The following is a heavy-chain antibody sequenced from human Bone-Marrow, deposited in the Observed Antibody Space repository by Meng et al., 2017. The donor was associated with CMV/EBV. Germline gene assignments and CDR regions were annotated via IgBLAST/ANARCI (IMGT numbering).Heavy chain of an antibody. D-gene: IGHD3-16*01. J-gene: IGHJ6*02. CDR3: AGENTTTYDCDYVWGAYYYYGMDV. CDR1: GRSFSAYY. CDR2: INHSGST. Sequence: SETLPLTCAVYGRSFSAYYRSWIRQPPGQWLEWIGEINHSGSTNYNPSLKSRVTISVDTSKNQFSLKLSSVTAADTAVYYCAGENTTTYDCDYVWGAYYYYGMDVWGQGTTVTVSS. V-gene: IGHV4-34*01.